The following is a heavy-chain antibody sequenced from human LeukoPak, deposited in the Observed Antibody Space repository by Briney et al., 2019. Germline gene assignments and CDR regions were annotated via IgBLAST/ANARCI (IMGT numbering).Heavy chain of an antibody. D-gene: IGHD3-22*01. CDR3: AKPLQYYYDSSGYLH. Sequence: PGGSLRLSCAASGFTFSSYAMSWVRQAPGKGLEWVSAISGSGGSTYYADSVKGRFTISRDNSKNTLYLQMNSRRAEDTAVYYCAKPLQYYYDSSGYLHWGQGTLVTVSS. J-gene: IGHJ4*02. CDR2: ISGSGGST. CDR1: GFTFSSYA. V-gene: IGHV3-23*01.